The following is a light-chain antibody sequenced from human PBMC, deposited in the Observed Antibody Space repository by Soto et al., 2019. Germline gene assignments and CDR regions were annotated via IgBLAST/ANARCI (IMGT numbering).Light chain of an antibody. CDR3: SSCTSSSTYV. V-gene: IGLV2-14*01. Sequence: QSALTQPASVSGSPGQSITISCTGTSTNVGGYDYVSWYQQHPGEGPKLMIYDVSNRPSGVSNRFSGSKSGNTASLTISGLQDEDESDYYCSSCTSSSTYVFGSGTKLTVL. CDR2: DVS. J-gene: IGLJ1*01. CDR1: STNVGGYDY.